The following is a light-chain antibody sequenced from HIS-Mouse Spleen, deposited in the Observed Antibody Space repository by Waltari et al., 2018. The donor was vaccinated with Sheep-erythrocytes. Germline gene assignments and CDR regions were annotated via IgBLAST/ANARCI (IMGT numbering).Light chain of an antibody. Sequence: EIVLTQSPGTLSLSPGERATLSCRASQSVSSSYLAWYQQKPGQAPRLLNYGASSRATGIPDRFSGSGSGTDFTLTISRLEPEDFAVYYCQQYGSSRQQTFTFGPGTKVDIK. J-gene: IGKJ3*01. CDR1: QSVSSSY. CDR3: QQYGSSRQQTFT. CDR2: GAS. V-gene: IGKV3-20*01.